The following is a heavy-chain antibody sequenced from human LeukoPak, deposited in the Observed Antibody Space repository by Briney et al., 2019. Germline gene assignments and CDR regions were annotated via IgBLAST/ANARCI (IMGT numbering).Heavy chain of an antibody. D-gene: IGHD3-10*01. CDR1: GYSFTDYW. CDR3: ARHSPGWMVRPYCFDS. Sequence: GESLKISCEGSGYSFTDYWIAWVRQMPGKGLEWMGLVYPGDSDSRYNPSSRGQVTISVDKANSTAYLQWNSLKASDTAIYYCARHSPGWMVRPYCFDSWGQGTLVTVSS. V-gene: IGHV5-51*01. J-gene: IGHJ4*02. CDR2: VYPGDSDS.